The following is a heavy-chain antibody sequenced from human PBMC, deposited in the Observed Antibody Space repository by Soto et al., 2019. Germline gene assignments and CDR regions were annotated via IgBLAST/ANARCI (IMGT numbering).Heavy chain of an antibody. J-gene: IGHJ4*02. CDR1: GFTFSSYA. Sequence: EVQLVESGGGLVQPGGSLRLSCAASGFTFSSYAMHWVRQAPGKGLEYVSDISSNGGSTYYANSVKGRFTISRDNSKNTLYLEMGSLRAENMAVYYCARRGYSGYEIDYWGQGTLVTVSS. D-gene: IGHD5-12*01. CDR2: ISSNGGST. CDR3: ARRGYSGYEIDY. V-gene: IGHV3-64*01.